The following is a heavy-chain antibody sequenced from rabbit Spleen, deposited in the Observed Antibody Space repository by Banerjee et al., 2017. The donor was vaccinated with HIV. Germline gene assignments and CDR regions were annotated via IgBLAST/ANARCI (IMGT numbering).Heavy chain of an antibody. J-gene: IGHJ4*01. CDR1: GFSFSSYYY. CDR2: IYTGSGDT. D-gene: IGHD6-1*01. Sequence: QSLEESGGGLVKPGASLTLTCKASGFSFSSYYYICWVRQAPGKGLELIACIYTGSGDTYFATWVNGRFTISTSTSLNTVDLKMTSLTAADTATYFCAGGGAFGYAGYAFAAGFNLWGPGTLVTVS. CDR3: AGGGAFGYAGYAFAAGFNL. V-gene: IGHV1S43*01.